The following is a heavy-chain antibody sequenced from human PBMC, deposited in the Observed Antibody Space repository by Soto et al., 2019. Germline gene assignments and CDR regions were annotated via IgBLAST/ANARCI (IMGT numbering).Heavy chain of an antibody. Sequence: SETLSLTCAVSGGSISSGGYYWSWIRQPPGKGLEWIGYIYNSGSTYYNPSLKSRVTISVDRSKNQFSLKLSSVTAADTAVYSCARVTAYRHYCCFDPWGQGTLLTVSS. D-gene: IGHD4-17*01. V-gene: IGHV4-30-2*01. CDR3: ARVTAYRHYCCFDP. J-gene: IGHJ5*02. CDR2: IYNSGST. CDR1: GGSISSGGYY.